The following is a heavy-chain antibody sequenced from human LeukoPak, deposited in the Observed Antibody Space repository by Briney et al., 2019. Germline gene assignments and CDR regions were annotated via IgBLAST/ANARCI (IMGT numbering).Heavy chain of an antibody. J-gene: IGHJ4*02. CDR1: GGSFSGYY. CDR2: INHSGST. D-gene: IGHD3-16*02. CDR3: ARRPGYVWGSYRSTWFAV. V-gene: IGHV4-34*01. Sequence: SETLSLTCAVYGGSFSGYYWSWIRQPPGKGLEWIGEINHSGSTNYNPSLKSRVTISVDTSKNQFSLKLSSVTAVDTAVYYCARRPGYVWGSYRSTWFAVWGQGTLVTVSS.